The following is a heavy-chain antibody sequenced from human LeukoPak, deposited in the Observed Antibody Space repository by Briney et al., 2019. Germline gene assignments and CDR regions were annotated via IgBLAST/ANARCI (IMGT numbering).Heavy chain of an antibody. D-gene: IGHD6-19*01. V-gene: IGHV4-59*08. CDR2: IYYSGST. CDR1: GGSISSSY. CDR3: ATWGIAVAGTFDY. J-gene: IGHJ4*02. Sequence: SETLSLTCTVSGGSISSSYWSWIRQPPGKGLEWIGYIYYSGSTNYNPSFKSRVAISVDTSKNQFSLKLSSVTAADTAVYYCATWGIAVAGTFDYWGQGTLVTVSS.